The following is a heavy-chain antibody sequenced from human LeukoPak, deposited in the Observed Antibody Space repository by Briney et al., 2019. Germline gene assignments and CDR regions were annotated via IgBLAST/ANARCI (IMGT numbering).Heavy chain of an antibody. J-gene: IGHJ4*02. CDR1: GYTFTGCY. Sequence: ASVKVSCKASGYTFTGCYMHWVRQAPGQGLEWMGWINPNSGGTNYAQKFQGRVTMTRDTSISTAYMELSRLRSDDTAVYYCARGDNYFLRPTDYWGQGTLVTVSS. CDR3: ARGDNYFLRPTDY. CDR2: INPNSGGT. D-gene: IGHD2/OR15-2a*01. V-gene: IGHV1-2*02.